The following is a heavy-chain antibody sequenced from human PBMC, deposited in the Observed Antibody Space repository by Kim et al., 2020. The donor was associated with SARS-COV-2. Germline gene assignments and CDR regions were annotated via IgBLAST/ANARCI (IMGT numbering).Heavy chain of an antibody. CDR1: GFTFDDYA. Sequence: GGSLRLSCAASGFTFDDYAMHWDRQAPGKGLEWVSGISWNIGTIGYADSVKGRFTISRDNAKNSLYLQMNSLRTEDTALYYCAKSKITMFQGVLYGMDV. CDR2: ISWNIGTI. J-gene: IGHJ6*01. D-gene: IGHD3-10*01. CDR3: AKSKITMFQGVLYGMDV. V-gene: IGHV3-9*01.